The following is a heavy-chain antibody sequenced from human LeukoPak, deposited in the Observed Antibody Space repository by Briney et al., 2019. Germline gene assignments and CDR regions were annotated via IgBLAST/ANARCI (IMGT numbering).Heavy chain of an antibody. CDR1: DFSISSGYY. CDR3: ARPSSSGYYSRGYFQH. J-gene: IGHJ1*01. Sequence: SETLSLTCSVSDFSISSGYYWAWIRQPPGKGLEWIGSIYHSGSTYYNPSLQSRVTISVDTSKNQFSLKLTSVTAADTAVYYCARPSSSGYYSRGYFQHWGQGTLVTVSS. CDR2: IYHSGST. V-gene: IGHV4-38-2*01. D-gene: IGHD3-22*01.